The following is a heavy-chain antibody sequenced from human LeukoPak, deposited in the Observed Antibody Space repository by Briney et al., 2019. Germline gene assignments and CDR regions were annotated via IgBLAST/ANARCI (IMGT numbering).Heavy chain of an antibody. CDR1: GFTFSSYA. CDR3: ARDHAYRADY. D-gene: IGHD2-2*01. V-gene: IGHV3-23*01. CDR2: ISGSGGST. Sequence: GGSLRLSCAASGFTFSSYAMSWVRQAPGKGLEWVSAISGSGGSTYYADSVKGRFTISGDNAKNSLYLQMSSLTAEDTAIYYCARDHAYRADYWGQGTLATVSS. J-gene: IGHJ4*02.